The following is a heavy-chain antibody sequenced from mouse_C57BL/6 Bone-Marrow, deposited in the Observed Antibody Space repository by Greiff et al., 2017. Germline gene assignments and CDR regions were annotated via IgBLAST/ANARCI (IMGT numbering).Heavy chain of an antibody. CDR3: ARSRWVRNIAY. D-gene: IGHD2-2*01. V-gene: IGHV1-64*01. J-gene: IGHJ4*01. CDR1: GYTFTSYW. Sequence: QVQLQQPGAELVKPGASVKLSCKASGYTFTSYWMHWVKQRTGQGLEWIGMIHPNSGSTNYNEKFKSKATLPVDKSSSTAYMQLSSLTSDDSAVYYCARSRWVRNIAYWGQGTSVTVSS. CDR2: IHPNSGST.